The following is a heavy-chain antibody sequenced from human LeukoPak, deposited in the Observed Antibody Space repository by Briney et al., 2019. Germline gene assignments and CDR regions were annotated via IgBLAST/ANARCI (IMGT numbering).Heavy chain of an antibody. J-gene: IGHJ4*02. Sequence: GGSLRLSCAASGFTLSSYRMTWGRQAPGKGLEWVANIKEDGSEKYYVDSVKGRFTISRDNAQNSLYLQMNSLRAEDTAVYYCARDTSGKSGWHYFDYWGQGTLVTVSS. V-gene: IGHV3-7*01. CDR3: ARDTSGKSGWHYFDY. CDR1: GFTLSSYR. D-gene: IGHD6-19*01. CDR2: IKEDGSEK.